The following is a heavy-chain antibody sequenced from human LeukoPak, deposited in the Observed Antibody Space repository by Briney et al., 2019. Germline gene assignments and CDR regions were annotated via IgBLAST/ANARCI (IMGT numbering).Heavy chain of an antibody. CDR2: ISSGSSYI. V-gene: IGHV3-21*01. CDR1: GFTFSSSS. D-gene: IGHD1-7*01. Sequence: GGSLRLSCAASGFTFSSSSMNWVRQAPGKGLEWVSSISSGSSYIYYADPLNGRFTVSRDNAKNSLYLQMNSLRAEDTAVYYCASERYNWNYAFDYWGQGILVTVSS. J-gene: IGHJ4*02. CDR3: ASERYNWNYAFDY.